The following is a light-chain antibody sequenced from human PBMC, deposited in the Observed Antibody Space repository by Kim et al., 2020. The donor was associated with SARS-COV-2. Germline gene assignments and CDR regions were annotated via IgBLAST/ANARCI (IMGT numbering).Light chain of an antibody. J-gene: IGLJ3*02. CDR2: VNSDGSH. Sequence: ASVKITCTLSSGHSSYAIAWHQQQPEKGPRYLMKVNSDGSHSKGDGIPDRFSGSSSGAERYLTISSLQSEDEADYYCQTWGAGMGVFGGGTQLTVL. V-gene: IGLV4-69*01. CDR1: SGHSSYA. CDR3: QTWGAGMGV.